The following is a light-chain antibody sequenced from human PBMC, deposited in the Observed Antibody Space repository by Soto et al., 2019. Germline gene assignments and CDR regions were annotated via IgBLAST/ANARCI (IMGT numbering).Light chain of an antibody. CDR3: TSYTSSSTLYV. CDR2: EVS. J-gene: IGLJ1*01. CDR1: SSDVGGYNY. Sequence: QSALTQPASGSGSPGQSITISCAGTSSDVGGYNYVSWYQQHPGKAPKLMIYEVSNRPSGVSNRFSGSKSGNTASLTISGLQAEDEADYYCTSYTSSSTLYVFRTGNK. V-gene: IGLV2-14*01.